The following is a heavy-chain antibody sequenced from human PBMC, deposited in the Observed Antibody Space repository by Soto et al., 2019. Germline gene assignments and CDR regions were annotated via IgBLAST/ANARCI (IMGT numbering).Heavy chain of an antibody. V-gene: IGHV1-69*13. J-gene: IGHJ6*02. CDR1: GGTLSSYA. Sequence: SLKVSCKASGGTLSSYAISWVRQAPGQGLEWMGGMIPIFGTANYAQKLQGRVTITAEESTSTAYMELSSLRSEDTAVYYCARGPRMIDHGMDVWGQGTTVTASS. D-gene: IGHD3-22*01. CDR2: MIPIFGTA. CDR3: ARGPRMIDHGMDV.